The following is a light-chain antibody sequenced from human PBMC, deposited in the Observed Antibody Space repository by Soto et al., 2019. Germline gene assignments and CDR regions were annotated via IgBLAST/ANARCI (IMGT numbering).Light chain of an antibody. V-gene: IGLV2-23*01. J-gene: IGLJ2*01. CDR3: CSYAGSSTLV. CDR2: EGS. CDR1: SSDVGSYNL. Sequence: QSALTQPASVSGSPGQSITISCTGTSSDVGSYNLVSWYQQHPGKAPKLMIYEGSKRPSGVSNRFSGSKSGNMASLTISGLQAEDEADYYCCSYAGSSTLVFGGGTQLTVL.